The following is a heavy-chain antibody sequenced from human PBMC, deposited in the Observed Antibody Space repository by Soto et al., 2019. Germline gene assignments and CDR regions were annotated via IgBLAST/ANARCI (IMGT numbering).Heavy chain of an antibody. J-gene: IGHJ6*02. V-gene: IGHV3-30*18. D-gene: IGHD6-19*01. Sequence: PGGSLRLSCAASGFTFSSYGMHWVRQAPGKGLEWVSVISYDGSNKYYADSVKVRSTISRDNSKNTLYLQMNSLRAEDTAVYYCAKGQVDSSGLSYGMDXWGQGTTVTVS. CDR1: GFTFSSYG. CDR3: AKGQVDSSGLSYGMDX. CDR2: ISYDGSNK.